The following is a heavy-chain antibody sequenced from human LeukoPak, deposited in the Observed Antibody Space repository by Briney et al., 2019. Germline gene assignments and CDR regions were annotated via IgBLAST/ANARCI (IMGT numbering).Heavy chain of an antibody. CDR3: AREDYGDYVGAFDI. CDR1: GFTVSSNY. Sequence: PGGSLRLSCAASGFTVSSNYMSWVRQAPGKGLEWVSVIYSGGSTYYADSVKGRFTISRDNSKNTLYLQMNSLRAEDTAVYYCAREDYGDYVGAFDICGQGTMVTVSS. CDR2: IYSGGST. D-gene: IGHD4-17*01. V-gene: IGHV3-53*01. J-gene: IGHJ3*02.